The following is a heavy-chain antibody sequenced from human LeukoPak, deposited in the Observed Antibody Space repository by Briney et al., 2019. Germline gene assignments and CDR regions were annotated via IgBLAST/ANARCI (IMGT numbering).Heavy chain of an antibody. Sequence: GGSLRLSCAASGFTVSSNYMSWVRQAPGKGLEWVSVIYSGGSTYYADSVKGRFTISRDNSKNTLYLQINSLRAEDTAVYYCAAHTGSGSYYRDYYYYYYMDVWGKGTTVTVSS. CDR1: GFTVSSNY. V-gene: IGHV3-53*01. CDR2: IYSGGST. J-gene: IGHJ6*03. D-gene: IGHD3-10*01. CDR3: AAHTGSGSYYRDYYYYYYMDV.